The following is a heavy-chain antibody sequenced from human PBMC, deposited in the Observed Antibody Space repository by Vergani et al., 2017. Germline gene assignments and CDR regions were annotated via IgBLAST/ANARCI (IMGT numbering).Heavy chain of an antibody. D-gene: IGHD3-3*01. V-gene: IGHV3-11*01. CDR1: GFTFSDYY. CDR2: ISSSGSTI. Sequence: QVQLVESGGGLVKPGGSLRLSCAASGFTFSDYYMSWIRQAPGKGLEWVSYISSSGSTIYYADSVKGRFTISRDNAKNSLYLQMNSLRAEDTAVYYCARARNYDLWSGYRSRNYYMDVWGKGTTVTVSS. CDR3: ARARNYDLWSGYRSRNYYMDV. J-gene: IGHJ6*03.